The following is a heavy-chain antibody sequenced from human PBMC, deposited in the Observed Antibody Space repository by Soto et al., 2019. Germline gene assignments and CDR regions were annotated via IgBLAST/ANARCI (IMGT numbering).Heavy chain of an antibody. Sequence: GASVKVSCKASGYTFTSYGISWVQQAPGQGLEWMGWISAYNGNTNYAQKLQGRVTMTTDTSTSTAYMELRSLRSDDTAVYYCARWEETADSSGSQHLFDYWGQGTLVTVSS. CDR2: ISAYNGNT. J-gene: IGHJ4*02. CDR1: GYTFTSYG. CDR3: ARWEETADSSGSQHLFDY. D-gene: IGHD3-22*01. V-gene: IGHV1-18*01.